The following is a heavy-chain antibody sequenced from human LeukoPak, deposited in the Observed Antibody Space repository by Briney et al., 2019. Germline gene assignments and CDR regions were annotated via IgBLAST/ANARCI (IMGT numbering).Heavy chain of an antibody. D-gene: IGHD3-22*01. CDR1: GASISNYY. Sequence: SETLSLTCTVSGASISNYYWSWIRQPPGKGLEWIGYIYYSGNTNYNPSLMSRVTISVDTSKNQFSLKLSSVTAADTAVYYCARDKGEYYDSSGYLDYWGQGTLVTVSS. V-gene: IGHV4-59*01. CDR2: IYYSGNT. CDR3: ARDKGEYYDSSGYLDY. J-gene: IGHJ4*02.